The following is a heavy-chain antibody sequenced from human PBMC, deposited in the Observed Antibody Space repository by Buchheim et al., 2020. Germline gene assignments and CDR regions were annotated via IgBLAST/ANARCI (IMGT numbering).Heavy chain of an antibody. CDR3: ARFTTVGGARGGDYYYYAMDV. V-gene: IGHV2-70*17. CDR2: IDWDDDK. Sequence: QVTLRESGPALVKPTQTLTLTCTFSGFSLSTSGVCVTWIRQPPGKALEWLARIDWDDDKFYTTSLKTRLTISKDTSKNQVVLTMTNMDPVDTATYYCARFTTVGGARGGDYYYYAMDVWGQGTT. D-gene: IGHD1-26*01. CDR1: GFSLSTSGVC. J-gene: IGHJ6*02.